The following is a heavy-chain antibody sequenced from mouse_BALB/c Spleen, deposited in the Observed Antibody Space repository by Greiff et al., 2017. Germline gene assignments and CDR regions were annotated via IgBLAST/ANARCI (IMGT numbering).Heavy chain of an antibody. CDR3: ARWRHYYAMDY. Sequence: EVQGVESGGGLVQPGGSRKLSCAASGFTFSSFGMHWVRQAPEKGLEWVAYISSGSSTIYYADTVKGRFTISRDNPKNTLFLQMTSLRSEDTAMYYCARWRHYYAMDYWGQGTSVTVSS. CDR1: GFTFSSFG. J-gene: IGHJ4*01. V-gene: IGHV5-17*02. CDR2: ISSGSSTI.